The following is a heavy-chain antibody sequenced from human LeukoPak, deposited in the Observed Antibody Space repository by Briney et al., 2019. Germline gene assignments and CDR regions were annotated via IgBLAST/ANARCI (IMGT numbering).Heavy chain of an antibody. J-gene: IGHJ4*02. CDR1: GFTFSSYA. CDR3: AKGILSFDC. D-gene: IGHD2/OR15-2a*01. Sequence: PGGSLRLSCAASGFTFSSYAMSWVPQAPGKGLEWVSAIIGSGGSTYYADPVKGRFTISRDNAKNTRYLQMNSLRAEDTAVYYCAKGILSFDCWGQGTLVTVSS. V-gene: IGHV3-23*01. CDR2: IIGSGGST.